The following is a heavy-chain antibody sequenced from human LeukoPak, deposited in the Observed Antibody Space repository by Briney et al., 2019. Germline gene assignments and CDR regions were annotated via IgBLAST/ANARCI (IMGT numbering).Heavy chain of an antibody. CDR2: ITWNRDNI. D-gene: IGHD2-15*01. V-gene: IGHV3-9*01. Sequence: PGGSLRLSCTVSGFTFDDYAMHWVRHAPGKGLEWVAGITWNRDNIGYGDSVKGRFTISRDNVKNVLYLQMNSLRPEDTALYYCAKDLGSRADPSDAFDIWGQGTMVTVSS. CDR3: AKDLGSRADPSDAFDI. CDR1: GFTFDDYA. J-gene: IGHJ3*02.